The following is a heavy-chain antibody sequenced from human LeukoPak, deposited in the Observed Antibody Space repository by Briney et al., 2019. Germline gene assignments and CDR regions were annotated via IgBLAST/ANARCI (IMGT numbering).Heavy chain of an antibody. CDR2: IYHSGST. V-gene: IGHV4-30-2*01. Sequence: NPSETLSLTCTVSGGSISSGGYYWSWIRQPPGKGLEWIGYIYHSGSTYYNPSLKSRVTISVDRSKNQFSLKLSSVTAADTAVYYCARVLRLVRVYFDYWGQGTLVTVSS. D-gene: IGHD3-3*01. J-gene: IGHJ4*02. CDR1: GGSISSGGYY. CDR3: ARVLRLVRVYFDY.